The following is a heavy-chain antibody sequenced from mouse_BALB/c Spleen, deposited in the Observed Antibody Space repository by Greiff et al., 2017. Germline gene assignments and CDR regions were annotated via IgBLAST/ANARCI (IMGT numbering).Heavy chain of an antibody. CDR2: INSNGGST. CDR3: AREVLLRPYAMDY. Sequence: EVQLVESGGGLVQPGGSLKLSCAASGFTFSSYGMSWVRQTPDKRLELVATINSNGGSTYYPDSVKGRFTISRDNAKNTLYLQMSSLKSEDTAMYYCAREVLLRPYAMDYWGQGTSVTVAS. V-gene: IGHV5-6-3*01. CDR1: GFTFSSYG. J-gene: IGHJ4*01. D-gene: IGHD1-1*01.